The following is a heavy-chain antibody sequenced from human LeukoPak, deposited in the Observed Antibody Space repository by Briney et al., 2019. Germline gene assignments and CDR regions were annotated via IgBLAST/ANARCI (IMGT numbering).Heavy chain of an antibody. D-gene: IGHD2-2*01. J-gene: IGHJ4*02. CDR3: ARAGYNVKVVPAAMDY. CDR1: GYTFTSYA. Sequence: ASVKVSCKASGYTFTSYAMHWVRQAPGQRLEWMGWINSNSGGTNYAQKFQGRVTMPRETSISTAYMDLSRLRSDDTAVYYCARAGYNVKVVPAAMDYWGQGTLVTVSS. V-gene: IGHV1-2*02. CDR2: INSNSGGT.